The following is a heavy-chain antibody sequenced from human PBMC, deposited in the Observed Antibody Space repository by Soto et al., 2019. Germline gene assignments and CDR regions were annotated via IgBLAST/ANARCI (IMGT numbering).Heavy chain of an antibody. J-gene: IGHJ4*02. V-gene: IGHV1-2*02. CDR1: GYTFTGYY. CDR2: INPNSGGT. D-gene: IGHD5-18*01. Sequence: QVQLVQSGAEVKKPGASVKVSCKASGYTFTGYYMHWVRQAPGQGLEWMGWINPNSGGTNYAEEFQGRVTMTRDTSISTAYMELSRLRSDDTAVYYCARDTAMVIIDYWGQGTLVPVSS. CDR3: ARDTAMVIIDY.